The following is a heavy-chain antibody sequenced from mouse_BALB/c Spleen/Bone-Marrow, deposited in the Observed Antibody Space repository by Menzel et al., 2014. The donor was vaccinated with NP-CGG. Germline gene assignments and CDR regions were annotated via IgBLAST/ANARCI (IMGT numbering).Heavy chain of an antibody. CDR2: INSNGGST. J-gene: IGHJ4*01. Sequence: EVMLVESGGGLVKLGGSLKLSCAASGFTFSSYYMSWVRQTPEKRLELVAAINSNGGSTYYPDTVKGRFTISRDNAKNTLYLQMSSLKSEDTALYYCAGQSYGNPHAMDYWGQGTSVTVSS. V-gene: IGHV5-6-2*01. CDR1: GFTFSSYY. D-gene: IGHD2-1*01. CDR3: AGQSYGNPHAMDY.